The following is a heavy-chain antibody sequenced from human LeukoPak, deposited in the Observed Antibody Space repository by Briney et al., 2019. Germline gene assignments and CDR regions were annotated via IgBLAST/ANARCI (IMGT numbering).Heavy chain of an antibody. CDR1: GFTFSSFS. CDR2: ISSSSSFV. CDR3: AKDIGLGLHGWFDP. J-gene: IGHJ5*02. D-gene: IGHD5/OR15-5a*01. V-gene: IGHV3-21*04. Sequence: GGSLRLSCAASGFTFSSFSLNWVRQAPGKGLEWVSSISSSSSFVYYADSVKGRFTISRDNAKNSLYLQMNSLRAEDTALYYCAKDIGLGLHGWFDPWGQGTLVTVSS.